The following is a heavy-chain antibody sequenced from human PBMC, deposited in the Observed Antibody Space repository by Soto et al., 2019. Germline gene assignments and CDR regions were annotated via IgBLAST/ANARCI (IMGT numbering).Heavy chain of an antibody. D-gene: IGHD6-13*01. J-gene: IGHJ4*02. CDR1: GYTFTSYY. CDR2: INPSGGST. Sequence: ASVKVSCKASGYTFTSYYMHWVRQAPGQGLEWMGIINPSGGSTSYAQKFQGRVTMTRDTSTSTVYMELSSLRSEDTAVYYCARVAEAGPSIAADYFDYWGQGTLVTVSS. V-gene: IGHV1-46*01. CDR3: ARVAEAGPSIAADYFDY.